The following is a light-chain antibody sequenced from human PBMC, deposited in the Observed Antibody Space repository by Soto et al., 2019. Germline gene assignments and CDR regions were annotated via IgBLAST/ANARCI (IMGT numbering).Light chain of an antibody. CDR2: DVS. CDR3: CSYAGSHFL. V-gene: IGLV2-11*01. CDR1: ISDVGGYNY. J-gene: IGLJ2*01. Sequence: QSALTQPRSVSGSPGQSVTISCTGTISDVGGYNYVSWYQQHPGKAPKLMIYDVSQRPSGVPDRFSGSKSGNTASLTISGLQAEDEADYYCCSYAGSHFLFGGGTKLTVL.